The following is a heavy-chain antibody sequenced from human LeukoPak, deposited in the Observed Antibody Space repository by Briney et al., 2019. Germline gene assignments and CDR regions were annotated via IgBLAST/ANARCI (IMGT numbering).Heavy chain of an antibody. D-gene: IGHD5-24*01. CDR2: ISWNSGSI. J-gene: IGHJ4*02. Sequence: PGGSLRLSCAASGFTFDDYAMHWVRQAPGKGLEWVSGISWNSGSIGYADSVKGRFTISRDNAKNSLYLQMNSLRAEDTAVYYCARGGATIATGFDYWGQGTLVSVST. CDR3: ARGGATIATGFDY. CDR1: GFTFDDYA. V-gene: IGHV3-9*01.